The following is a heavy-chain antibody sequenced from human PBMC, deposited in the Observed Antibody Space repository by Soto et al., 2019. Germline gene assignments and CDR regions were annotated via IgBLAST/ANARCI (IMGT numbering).Heavy chain of an antibody. CDR2: IYFSGST. D-gene: IGHD6-19*01. J-gene: IGHJ6*03. CDR1: GGSISSDY. Sequence: QVQLQESGPGLVKPSETLSLTCTVSGGSISSDYWSWIRQPPGKGLEWIGNIYFSGSTYYNPSLSGQGTISVVSARNQFSLKVSSVTAADTAVYYCARGKAVACLDYFYYMDLWSIGTTVTVSS. V-gene: IGHV4-59*08. CDR3: ARGKAVACLDYFYYMDL.